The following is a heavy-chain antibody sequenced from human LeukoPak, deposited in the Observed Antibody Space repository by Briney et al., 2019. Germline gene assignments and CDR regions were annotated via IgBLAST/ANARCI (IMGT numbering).Heavy chain of an antibody. CDR1: GFTFSSYW. J-gene: IGHJ4*02. CDR3: ARAAYNTSPDY. CDR2: IDPSSATI. Sequence: LSGGSLRLSCAASGFTFSSYWMTWVRQAPGKGLEWISYIDPSSATIYYADSVRGRFIISRDNAKNSLYLQLYGLRVEDTAVYYCARAAYNTSPDYWGQGTLVTVSS. V-gene: IGHV3-48*04. D-gene: IGHD1-1*01.